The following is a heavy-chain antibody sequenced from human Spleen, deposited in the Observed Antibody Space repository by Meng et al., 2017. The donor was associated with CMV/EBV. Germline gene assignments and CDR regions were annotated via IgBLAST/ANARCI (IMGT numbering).Heavy chain of an antibody. Sequence: SETLSLTCTVSGDSVSSGTCYWSWIRQPPGKGLEWIGYIYYSGSTNYNPSLKSRVTISVDTSKNQFSLKLSSVTAADTAVYYCARLLTTIFGVATYFDYWGQGTLVTVSS. J-gene: IGHJ4*02. V-gene: IGHV4-61*01. CDR3: ARLLTTIFGVATYFDY. CDR1: GDSVSSGTCY. CDR2: IYYSGST. D-gene: IGHD3-3*01.